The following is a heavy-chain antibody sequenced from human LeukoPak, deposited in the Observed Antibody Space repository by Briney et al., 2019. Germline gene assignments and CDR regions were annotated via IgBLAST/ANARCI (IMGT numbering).Heavy chain of an antibody. V-gene: IGHV4-61*02. CDR2: MYTSGDT. J-gene: IGHJ4*02. CDR1: GGSMSSSYHY. D-gene: IGHD2-15*01. CDR3: ARTFCSGGNCYHFDS. Sequence: SETLSLTCTVSGGSMSSSYHYWNWIRQPAGKGLEWIGRMYTSGDTTYNPPLQGRVTISLDTSKSQFSLKLSSVTAADTAEYYCARTFCSGGNCYHFDSWGQGILVTVSS.